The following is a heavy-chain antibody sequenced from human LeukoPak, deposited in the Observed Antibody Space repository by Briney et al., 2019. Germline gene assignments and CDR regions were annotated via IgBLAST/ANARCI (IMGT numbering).Heavy chain of an antibody. J-gene: IGHJ4*02. CDR2: INSDESSK. CDR1: GFTFSSYW. D-gene: IGHD7-27*01. V-gene: IGHV3-74*01. CDR3: ARGYNWGCDY. Sequence: GGSLRLSCAASGFTFSSYWMHWVRQDPGKGLVWVSRINSDESSKNYADSVKGRFTISRDNAKNTLYLQMDSLRAEDTAVYYCARGYNWGCDYWGQGTLVTVSS.